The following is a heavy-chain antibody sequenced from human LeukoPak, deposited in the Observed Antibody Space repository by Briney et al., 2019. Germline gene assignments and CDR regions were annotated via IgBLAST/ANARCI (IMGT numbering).Heavy chain of an antibody. D-gene: IGHD2-8*01. J-gene: IGHJ4*02. V-gene: IGHV4-61*02. Sequence: PSQTLSLTCTVSGGSISSGSYYWSWIRQPAGKGLEWIGRIYTSGSTNYNPSLKSRVTISVDTSKNQFSLKLSSVTAADTAVYYCARSPGYCTNGVCYRNQSFDYWGQGTLVTVSS. CDR1: GGSISSGSYY. CDR2: IYTSGST. CDR3: ARSPGYCTNGVCYRNQSFDY.